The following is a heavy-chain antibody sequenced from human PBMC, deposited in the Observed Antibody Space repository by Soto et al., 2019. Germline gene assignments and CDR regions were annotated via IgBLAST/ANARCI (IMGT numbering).Heavy chain of an antibody. CDR2: IWYDGSNK. CDR3: ASARSSGYYGGYYYYYYGMDV. V-gene: IGHV3-33*01. CDR1: GFTFSSYG. Sequence: PGGSLRLSCAASGFTFSSYGMHWVRQAPGKGLEWVAVIWYDGSNKYYADSVKGRFTISRDNSKNTLYLQMNSLRAEDTAVYYCASARSSGYYGGYYYYYYGMDVWGQGTTLTVSS. D-gene: IGHD3-22*01. J-gene: IGHJ6*02.